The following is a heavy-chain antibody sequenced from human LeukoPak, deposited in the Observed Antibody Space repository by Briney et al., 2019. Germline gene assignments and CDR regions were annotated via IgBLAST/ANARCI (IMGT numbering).Heavy chain of an antibody. Sequence: PSETLSLTCAVYGGSFSGYYWSWIRQPPGKGLEWIGEINHSGSTNYNPSLKSRVTISVDTSKNQFSLKLTSVTAADTAVYYCARGARGYSYGWGQGTLVTVSS. J-gene: IGHJ4*01. CDR3: ARGARGYSYG. D-gene: IGHD5-18*01. CDR2: INHSGST. CDR1: GGSFSGYY. V-gene: IGHV4-34*01.